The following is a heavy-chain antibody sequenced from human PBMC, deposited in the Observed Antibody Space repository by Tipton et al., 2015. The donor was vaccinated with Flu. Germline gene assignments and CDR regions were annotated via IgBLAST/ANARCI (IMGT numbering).Heavy chain of an antibody. D-gene: IGHD2-2*01. V-gene: IGHV3-72*01. CDR1: GFTFSDHY. CDR3: AGSKGGRSCCNAS. Sequence: SLRLSCAASGFTFSDHYMDWVRQAPGKGLEWVGRTRNKANSYTTEYAASVKGRFTISRDDSKNSLYLQMNSLKTEDTAVYFCAGSKGGRSCCNASGGREPLAPVSS. CDR2: TRNKANSYTT. J-gene: IGHJ4*02.